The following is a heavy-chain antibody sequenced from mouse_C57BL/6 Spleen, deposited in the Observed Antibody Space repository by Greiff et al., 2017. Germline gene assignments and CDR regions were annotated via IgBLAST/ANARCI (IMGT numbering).Heavy chain of an antibody. D-gene: IGHD1-1*01. CDR2: ISDGGSYT. J-gene: IGHJ2*01. CDR3: AREGELRYYFDY. CDR1: GFTFSSYA. Sequence: EVKLVESGGGLVKPGGSLKLSCAASGFTFSSYAMSWVRQTPEKRLEWVATISDGGSYTYYPDNVKGRFTISRDNAKNNLYLQMSHLKSEDTAMYYCAREGELRYYFDYWGQGTTLTVSS. V-gene: IGHV5-4*01.